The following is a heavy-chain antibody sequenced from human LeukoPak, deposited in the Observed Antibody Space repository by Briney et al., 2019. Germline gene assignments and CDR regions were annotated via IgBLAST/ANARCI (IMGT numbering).Heavy chain of an antibody. D-gene: IGHD2-15*01. CDR3: AREGSSWYGNYFDY. CDR1: GGTFSSYA. Sequence: GSSVKVSCKASGGTFSSYAISWVRQAPGQGLEWMGGIIPIFGTANYAQKFQGRVTITADKSTSTAYMELSSLRSEDTAVYYCAREGSSWYGNYFDYRGQGTLVTVSS. J-gene: IGHJ4*02. CDR2: IIPIFGTA. V-gene: IGHV1-69*06.